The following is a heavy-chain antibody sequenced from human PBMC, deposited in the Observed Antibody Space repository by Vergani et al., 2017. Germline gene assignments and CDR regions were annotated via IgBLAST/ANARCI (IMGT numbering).Heavy chain of an antibody. CDR1: GFTFSDYY. V-gene: IGHV3-11*04. D-gene: IGHD1-26*01. J-gene: IGHJ6*03. CDR2: ISSSGSTI. Sequence: VQLVESGGGLVQPGGSLRLSCTASGFTFSDYYMSWIRQAPGKGLEWVSYISSSGSTIYYADSVKGRFTISRDNAKNSLYLQMDSLRAEDTAVYYCARDGWELLDYFYYMDVWGKGTTVTVSS. CDR3: ARDGWELLDYFYYMDV.